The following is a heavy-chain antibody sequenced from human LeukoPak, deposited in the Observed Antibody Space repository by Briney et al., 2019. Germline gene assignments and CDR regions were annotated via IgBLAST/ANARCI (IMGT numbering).Heavy chain of an antibody. Sequence: ASVKVSCKASGYTFTSYGISWVRQAPGQGLEWMGRIIPILGIANYAQKFQGRVTITADKSTSTAYMELSSLRSEDTAVYYCARDRISGEYYYGSGSYYNEVGRYGMDVWGQGTTVTVSS. CDR3: ARDRISGEYYYGSGSYYNEVGRYGMDV. D-gene: IGHD3-10*01. CDR2: IIPILGIA. J-gene: IGHJ6*02. CDR1: GYTFTSYG. V-gene: IGHV1-69*04.